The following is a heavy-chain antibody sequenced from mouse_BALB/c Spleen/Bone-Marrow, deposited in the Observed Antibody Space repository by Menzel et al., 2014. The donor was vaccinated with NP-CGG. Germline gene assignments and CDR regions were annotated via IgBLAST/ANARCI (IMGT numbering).Heavy chain of an antibody. CDR2: INPYSGVT. V-gene: IGHV1-42*01. CDR3: VRDAY. Sequence: VQLKQSGPELVKPGASVKISCKASGYSFTGYDMNWVKQSHVKSLEWIGRINPYSGVTTYNQNFKDKASLTVDQSSSTAYMELHRLTSEDPAVYYCVRDAYWGQGALVTVSA. CDR1: GYSFTGYD. J-gene: IGHJ3*01.